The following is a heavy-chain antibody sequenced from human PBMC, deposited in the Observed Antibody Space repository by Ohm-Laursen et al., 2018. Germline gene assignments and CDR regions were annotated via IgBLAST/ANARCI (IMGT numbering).Heavy chain of an antibody. J-gene: IGHJ4*02. CDR1: GFTFSNYG. CDR2: INDSGGDT. Sequence: SLRLSCTASGFTFSNYGMNWVRQAPGKGLERVSSINDSGGDTYYADSVKGRFTISRDNSKNTLYLQMNSLRAEDTAVYYCARDSSGSGGDSDYWGQGTLVTVSS. CDR3: ARDSSGSGGDSDY. D-gene: IGHD3-10*01. V-gene: IGHV3-23*01.